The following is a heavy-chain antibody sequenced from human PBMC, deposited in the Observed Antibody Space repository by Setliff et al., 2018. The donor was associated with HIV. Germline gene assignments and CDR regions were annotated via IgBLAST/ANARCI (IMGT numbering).Heavy chain of an antibody. J-gene: IGHJ3*02. CDR1: GYSFSIYW. Sequence: PGESLKISCKGSGYSFSIYWIGWVRQMPGKGLEWMGIIYPGDSDTRYSPSFQGQVTISADKSISTAYLRWSSLKASDTAMYYCARQRDYDILTGRNDAFDIWGQGTMVTVSS. V-gene: IGHV5-51*01. D-gene: IGHD3-9*01. CDR2: IYPGDSDT. CDR3: ARQRDYDILTGRNDAFDI.